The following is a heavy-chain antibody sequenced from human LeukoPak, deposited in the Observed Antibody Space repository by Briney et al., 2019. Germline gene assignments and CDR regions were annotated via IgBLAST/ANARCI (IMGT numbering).Heavy chain of an antibody. D-gene: IGHD2-15*01. CDR2: ISDSGGRS. J-gene: IGHJ4*02. CDR3: AKRGLGYFFDY. Sequence: GGSLRLSCAASGFTFSDNAMNWVRQAPGKGLEWVSGISDSGGRSYYADSVKGRFTISRDNSENTLYLQMSSLTAEDTAVYYCAKRGLGYFFDYWGQGTLVTVSS. V-gene: IGHV3-23*01. CDR1: GFTFSDNA.